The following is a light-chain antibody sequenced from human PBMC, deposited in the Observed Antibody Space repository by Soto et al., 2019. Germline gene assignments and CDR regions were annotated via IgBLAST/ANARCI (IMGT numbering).Light chain of an antibody. V-gene: IGKV1-33*01. CDR1: QDISNY. CDR3: QQYDNLPIT. CDR2: DAS. J-gene: IGKJ5*01. Sequence: DIQMTQSPSSLSASVGDRVTITCQASQDISNYLNWYQQKPGKAPKLLIYDASNLETGVPSSFSGSGSGTDFTFTISSLQPEDIVTYYCQQYDNLPITFGQGTRLEMK.